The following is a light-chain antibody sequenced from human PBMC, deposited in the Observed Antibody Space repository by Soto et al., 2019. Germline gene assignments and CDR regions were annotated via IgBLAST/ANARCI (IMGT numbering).Light chain of an antibody. CDR1: QNINNY. CDR2: AAS. Sequence: DIQITQSPSSLSASVADRVTITCGASQNINNYLNWYQQRPVKAPRLLMYAASTLQSGVPSRFSGSGSGTDFTLAISSLQPEDFATYYCQQSYIEPCGTCGQGTKVDIK. V-gene: IGKV1-39*01. CDR3: QQSYIEPCGT. J-gene: IGKJ1*01.